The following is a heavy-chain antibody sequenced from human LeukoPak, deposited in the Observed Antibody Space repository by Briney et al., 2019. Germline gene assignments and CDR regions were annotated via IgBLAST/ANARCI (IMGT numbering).Heavy chain of an antibody. CDR1: GFTFDDYA. CDR3: AKATVAGTRDDAFDI. V-gene: IGHV3-9*01. J-gene: IGHJ3*02. Sequence: GRSLRLSCAASGFTFDDYAMHWVRQAPGKGLEWVSGISWNSGSIGYADSVKGRFTISRDNAKNSLYLQMNSLRAEDTALYYCAKATVAGTRDDAFDIWGQGTMVTVSS. D-gene: IGHD6-19*01. CDR2: ISWNSGSI.